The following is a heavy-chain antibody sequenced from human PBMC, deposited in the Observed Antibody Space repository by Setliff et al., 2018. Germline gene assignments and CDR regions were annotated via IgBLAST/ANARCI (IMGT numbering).Heavy chain of an antibody. V-gene: IGHV3-7*01. CDR3: ARDRGAIFVPYYYMDV. D-gene: IGHD3-3*01. J-gene: IGHJ6*03. CDR1: EFTFSNYW. Sequence: PGESLKISCVASEFTFSNYWMTWVRQAPGKGLEWVANIRQDGGQTYYEDSVKGRFTISRDNAKNSLYLQMNSLRAEDTAVYYCARDRGAIFVPYYYMDVWGKGTTVTVSS. CDR2: IRQDGGQT.